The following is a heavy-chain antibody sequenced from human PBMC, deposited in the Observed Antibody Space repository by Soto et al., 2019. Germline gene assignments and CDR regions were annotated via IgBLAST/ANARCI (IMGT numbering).Heavy chain of an antibody. D-gene: IGHD3-9*01. CDR2: ISGSGGGT. J-gene: IGHJ5*02. CDR3: ATTQTNNAILTGYDFGWFDP. Sequence: EVQLLESGGGLVQPGGSLRLSCAASGFTFSSYAMSWVRQAPGKGLEWVSAISGSGGGTYYADSVQGRFTISRDNYKNTLYLQMNSLRAEDTAVYYCATTQTNNAILTGYDFGWFDPWGQGALVTVSS. V-gene: IGHV3-23*01. CDR1: GFTFSSYA.